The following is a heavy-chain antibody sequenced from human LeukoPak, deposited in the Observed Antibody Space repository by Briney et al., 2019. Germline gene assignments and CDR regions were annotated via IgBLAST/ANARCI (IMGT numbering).Heavy chain of an antibody. V-gene: IGHV4-59*01. Sequence: SETLSFTCTVSGGSISSYYWTWIRQPPGKGLEWIGYIYYTGSTNHNPSLKSRVTISVDTSKNQFSLKLSSVTAADTAVYYCVVYDFWSGYPDYWGQGILVTVSS. J-gene: IGHJ4*02. CDR2: IYYTGST. CDR3: VVYDFWSGYPDY. D-gene: IGHD3-3*01. CDR1: GGSISSYY.